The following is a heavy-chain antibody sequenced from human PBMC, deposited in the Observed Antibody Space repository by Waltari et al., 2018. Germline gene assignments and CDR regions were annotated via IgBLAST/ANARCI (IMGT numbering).Heavy chain of an antibody. D-gene: IGHD6-19*01. Sequence: QVQLVQSGAEVKKPGASVKVSCKASGYTFTGYYMHWVRQAPGQGLEWMGWINPNSGGTNSAQKFQGRVTMTRDTSLSTAYMELSRLRSDDTAVYYCARGGRGRGIAVAGTPYWGQGTLVTVSS. CDR1: GYTFTGYY. V-gene: IGHV1-2*02. J-gene: IGHJ4*02. CDR3: ARGGRGRGIAVAGTPY. CDR2: INPNSGGT.